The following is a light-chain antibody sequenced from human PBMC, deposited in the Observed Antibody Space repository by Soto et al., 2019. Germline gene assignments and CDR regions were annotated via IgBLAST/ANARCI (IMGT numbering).Light chain of an antibody. Sequence: DIPMYQSPSTLSASLGDRVTIPCRASQGISNFLAWYQQKPGKAPKLLIYTASTLQDHVPSRFSGSGSGTKFTLTIASLQPDDFATYYCPQYETFSGTFGPGTIADIK. J-gene: IGKJ3*01. CDR3: PQYETFSGT. CDR2: TAS. CDR1: QGISNF. V-gene: IGKV1-9*01.